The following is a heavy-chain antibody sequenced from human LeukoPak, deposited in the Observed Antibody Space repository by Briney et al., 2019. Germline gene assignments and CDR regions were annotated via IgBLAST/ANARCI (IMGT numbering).Heavy chain of an antibody. D-gene: IGHD2-2*01. CDR3: ARGRTSWGY. CDR2: IYHSGST. CDR1: GYSISSGYY. V-gene: IGHV4-38-2*02. Sequence: PSETLSLTCTVSGYSISSGYYWGWIRQPPGKGLEWIGSIYHSGSTYYNPSLKSRVTISVDTSKNQFSLKLSSVTAADTAVYYCARGRTSWGYWGQGTLVTVSS. J-gene: IGHJ4*02.